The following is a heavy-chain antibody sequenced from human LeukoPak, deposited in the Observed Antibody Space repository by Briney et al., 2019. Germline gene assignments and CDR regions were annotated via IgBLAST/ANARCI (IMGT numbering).Heavy chain of an antibody. Sequence: PGGSLRLSCAASGFTFSSYSMNWVRHAPGKGLEWVSSISSSSSYIYYADSVKGRFTISRDNAKNSLYLQMNSLRAEDTAVYYCARAMRQEVATGYDYWGQGTLVTVSS. D-gene: IGHD5-12*01. CDR3: ARAMRQEVATGYDY. V-gene: IGHV3-21*01. J-gene: IGHJ4*02. CDR1: GFTFSSYS. CDR2: ISSSSSYI.